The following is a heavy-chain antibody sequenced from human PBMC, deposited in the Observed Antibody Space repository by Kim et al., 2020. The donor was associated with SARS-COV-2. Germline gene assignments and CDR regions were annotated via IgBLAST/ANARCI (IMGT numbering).Heavy chain of an antibody. Sequence: ANSVKGRFTISRDKSKNTRYVQMGRLRAEDMDVYYCARGSSATARYAFDIWGQGTMVTVSS. J-gene: IGHJ3*02. CDR3: ARGSSATARYAFDI. D-gene: IGHD5-12*01. V-gene: IGHV3-64*01.